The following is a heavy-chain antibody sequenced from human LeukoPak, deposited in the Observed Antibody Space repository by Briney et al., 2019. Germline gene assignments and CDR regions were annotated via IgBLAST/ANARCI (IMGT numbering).Heavy chain of an antibody. D-gene: IGHD3-9*01. CDR1: GGSFRGYY. Sequence: SETLSLTCAVYGGSFRGYYWSWIRQPPGKGLEWIGEINHRGSTKYNPSLKSRVSISVDTSKNQFSLNLRSATAADTAVYYCARGDILTGYSYWGQGTLVTVSS. V-gene: IGHV4-34*01. J-gene: IGHJ4*02. CDR2: INHRGST. CDR3: ARGDILTGYSY.